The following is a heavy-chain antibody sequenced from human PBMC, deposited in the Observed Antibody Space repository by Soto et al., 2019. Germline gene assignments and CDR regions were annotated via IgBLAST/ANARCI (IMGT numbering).Heavy chain of an antibody. CDR3: ARGGYSVYDYAFDI. V-gene: IGHV3-30-3*01. J-gene: IGHJ3*02. D-gene: IGHD5-12*01. CDR2: ISYDGSNK. Sequence: GGSLRLSCAASGFTFSSYAMHWVRQAPGKGLEWVAVISYDGSNKYYADSVKGRFTISRDNSKNTLYLQMNSLRAEDPAVYYCARGGYSVYDYAFDIWGQGTMVTVSS. CDR1: GFTFSSYA.